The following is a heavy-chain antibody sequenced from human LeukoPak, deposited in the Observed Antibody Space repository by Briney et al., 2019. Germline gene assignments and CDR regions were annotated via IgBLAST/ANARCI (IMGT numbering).Heavy chain of an antibody. CDR1: GFTFSSYS. J-gene: IGHJ1*01. CDR3: ARDGLRFFHH. D-gene: IGHD4-17*01. CDR2: ISSDTSTI. Sequence: GSLRLSCAASGFTFSSYSMNWDRQAPGNVLGWHSYISSDTSTIYYADSRQGRFTIYRDNVKKSLYLHMNSRRDEDTALYYCARDGLRFFHHWGQGTLVTVSS. V-gene: IGHV3-48*02.